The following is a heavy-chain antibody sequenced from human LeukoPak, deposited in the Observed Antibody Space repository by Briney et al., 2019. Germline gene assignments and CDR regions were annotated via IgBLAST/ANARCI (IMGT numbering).Heavy chain of an antibody. CDR2: ITSNGIIT. CDR1: GFSFNFHA. V-gene: IGHV3-64*01. CDR3: GRAGRYYPGSGGRDWHFDL. Sequence: PGGSLRLSCAASGFSFNFHAMHWVRQAPGKGLEYVSTITSNGIITLYGNSVEGRFTISRDISSNTLYLQMGSLRVEDTAMYYCGRAGRYYPGSGGRDWHFDLWGRGTLVTVSS. J-gene: IGHJ2*01. D-gene: IGHD3-10*01.